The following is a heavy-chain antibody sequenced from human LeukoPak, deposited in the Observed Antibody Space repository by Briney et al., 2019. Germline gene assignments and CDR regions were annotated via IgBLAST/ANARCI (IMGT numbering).Heavy chain of an antibody. Sequence: SETLSLTCAVYGGSFSGYYWNWIRQPPGKGLEWIGEINHSGSTNYNPSLKSRVTISVDTSKNQFSLKLSSVTAADTAVYYCAREEVGRFDPWGQGTLVTVSS. V-gene: IGHV4-34*01. CDR2: INHSGST. J-gene: IGHJ5*02. CDR1: GGSFSGYY. CDR3: AREEVGRFDP.